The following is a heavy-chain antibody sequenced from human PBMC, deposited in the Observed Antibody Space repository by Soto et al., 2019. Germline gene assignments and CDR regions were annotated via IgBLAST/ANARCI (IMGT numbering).Heavy chain of an antibody. V-gene: IGHV1-18*01. J-gene: IGHJ6*02. D-gene: IGHD3-10*01. CDR2: ISTYTGNT. Sequence: QVHLVQSGAEVKKPGASVKVSCKASGYTFTNYDINWVRQAPGQGLEWMGWISTYTGNTNYAQKLQGRVTMTTDTSTXTXFMELRSLRSDDTAVYYCARGYYYGSGRPTPGGMDVWGQGTTVTVSS. CDR1: GYTFTNYD. CDR3: ARGYYYGSGRPTPGGMDV.